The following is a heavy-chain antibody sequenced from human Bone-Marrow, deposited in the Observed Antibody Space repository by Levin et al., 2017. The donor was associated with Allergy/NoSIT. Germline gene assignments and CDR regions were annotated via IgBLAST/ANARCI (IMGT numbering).Heavy chain of an antibody. CDR3: ARHYYGSGSYEFDP. Sequence: LSLTCAASGFTFSSSSMNWVRQAPGKGLEWVSYISSSSSTIYYADSVKGRFTISRDNAKNSLYLQMNSLRAEDTAVYYCARHYYGSGSYEFDPWGQGTLVTVSS. CDR2: ISSSSSTI. CDR1: GFTFSSSS. J-gene: IGHJ5*02. V-gene: IGHV3-48*01. D-gene: IGHD3-10*01.